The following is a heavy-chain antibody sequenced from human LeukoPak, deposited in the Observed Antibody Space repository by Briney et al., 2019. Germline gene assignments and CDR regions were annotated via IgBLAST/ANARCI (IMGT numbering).Heavy chain of an antibody. CDR3: ARGAPGYSSSWYGWGAFDI. Sequence: PSETLSLTCTVSGGSVSSYHWSWIRQPPEKGLEWIGYIYYRGSTNYNPSLKSRVTISVDTSKNQFSLKLSSVTAADTAVYYCARGAPGYSSSWYGWGAFDIWGQGTMVTVSS. V-gene: IGHV4-59*02. J-gene: IGHJ3*02. CDR2: IYYRGST. D-gene: IGHD6-13*01. CDR1: GGSVSSYH.